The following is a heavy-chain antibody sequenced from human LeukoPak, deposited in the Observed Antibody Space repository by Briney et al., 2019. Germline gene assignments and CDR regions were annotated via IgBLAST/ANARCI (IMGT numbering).Heavy chain of an antibody. CDR1: GFTFSSYS. J-gene: IGHJ4*02. V-gene: IGHV3-21*01. D-gene: IGHD1-26*01. Sequence: GGSLRLSCAASGFTFSSYSMNWVRQAPGKGLEWVSSISGSSSYIYYADSVKGRFTIYRDSAKNSLYLQMNSLRAEDTAVYYCARVSLSGSYYQDYWGQGTLVTVSS. CDR3: ARVSLSGSYYQDY. CDR2: ISGSSSYI.